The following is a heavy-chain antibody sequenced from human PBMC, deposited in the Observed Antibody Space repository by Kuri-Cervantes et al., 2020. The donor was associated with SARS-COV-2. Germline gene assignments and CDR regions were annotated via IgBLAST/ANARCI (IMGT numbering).Heavy chain of an antibody. D-gene: IGHD6-13*01. J-gene: IGHJ6*03. CDR2: ISSSTSYI. CDR3: ARDCSSPYKYYYYYYMDV. V-gene: IGHV3-21*01. Sequence: GESLKISCAASGFTFSSYSINWVRQAPGKGLEWVSSISSSTSYIYYEDSVKGRFTTSRDNAKNSLYLQMNSLRAEDTAMYYCARDCSSPYKYYYYYYMDVWGKGTTVTVSS. CDR1: GFTFSSYS.